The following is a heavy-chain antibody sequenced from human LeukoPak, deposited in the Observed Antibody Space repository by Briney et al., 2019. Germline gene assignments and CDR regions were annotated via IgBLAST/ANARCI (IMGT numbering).Heavy chain of an antibody. CDR1: GFAVNNNF. D-gene: IGHD6-13*01. CDR3: ARGGIASAGETGDY. V-gene: IGHV3-53*01. Sequence: GGSLRLSCAASGFAVNNNFMSWVRQAPGRGLEWVSVLYAAGNTYYADFVRGRFTISRDNSKNTLYPQMNNLRVDDTAMYFCARGGIASAGETGDYWGQGTLVTVSS. J-gene: IGHJ4*02. CDR2: LYAAGNT.